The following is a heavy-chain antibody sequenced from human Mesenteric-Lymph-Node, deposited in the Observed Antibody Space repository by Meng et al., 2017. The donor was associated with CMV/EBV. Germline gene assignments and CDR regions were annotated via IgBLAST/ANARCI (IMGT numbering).Heavy chain of an antibody. CDR1: GFSFSPNA. CDR3: AKGMGPGSWAFDI. V-gene: IGHV3-30*18. D-gene: IGHD3-10*01. J-gene: IGHJ3*02. Sequence: CADSGFSFSPNAMHWVRRAPGKGLDWVALISHDETNKYYADSMKGRFTISRDNSKNTLYLQMDSLRAEDTAVYYCAKGMGPGSWAFDIWGQGTLVTVSS. CDR2: ISHDETNK.